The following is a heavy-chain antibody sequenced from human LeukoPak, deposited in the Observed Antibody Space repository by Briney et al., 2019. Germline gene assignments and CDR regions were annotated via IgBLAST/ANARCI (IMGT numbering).Heavy chain of an antibody. D-gene: IGHD1/OR15-1a*01. CDR2: INHSGST. J-gene: IGHJ4*02. CDR1: GGSFSGYY. Sequence: SETLSLTCAVYGGSFSGYYCSWIRQPPGKGLEWIGEINHSGSTNYNPSLKSRVTISVDTSKNQFSLKLSSVTAADTAVYYCARKPIINNAWYYFDYWGQGTLVTVSS. CDR3: ARKPIINNAWYYFDY. V-gene: IGHV4-34*01.